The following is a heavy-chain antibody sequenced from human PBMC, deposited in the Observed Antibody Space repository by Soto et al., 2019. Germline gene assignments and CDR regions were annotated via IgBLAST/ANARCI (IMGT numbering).Heavy chain of an antibody. CDR2: ISAYNGNT. CDR1: GYTITSYG. V-gene: IGHV1-18*01. Sequence: QVQLVQSGAEVKKPGASVKVSCKASGYTITSYGISWVRQAPGQGLEWMGWISAYNGNTNYAQKLQGRVTMTTDTSTSTAYMELRSLRSDDTAVYYCARWVSGTMTHRWSWFDPWGQGTLVTVSS. CDR3: ARWVSGTMTHRWSWFDP. D-gene: IGHD2-8*01. J-gene: IGHJ5*02.